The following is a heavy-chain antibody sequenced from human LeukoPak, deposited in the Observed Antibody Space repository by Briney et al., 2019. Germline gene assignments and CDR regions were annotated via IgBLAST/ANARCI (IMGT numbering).Heavy chain of an antibody. Sequence: GGSLRLSCAVPGFTFSTYAMSWVRQAPGKGLEWVSAISGSGGSTYYADSVKGRFTISRDNSKNTLYLQMNSLRAEDTAVYYCAKDPNYDFWSGYHDSWGQGTLVTVSS. V-gene: IGHV3-23*01. CDR3: AKDPNYDFWSGYHDS. CDR1: GFTFSTYA. J-gene: IGHJ4*02. CDR2: ISGSGGST. D-gene: IGHD3-3*01.